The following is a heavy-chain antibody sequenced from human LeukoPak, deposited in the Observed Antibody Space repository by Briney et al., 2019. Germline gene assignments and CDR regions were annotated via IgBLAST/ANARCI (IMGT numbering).Heavy chain of an antibody. D-gene: IGHD2-2*01. Sequence: GESLKISCKGPTHSFHSQWIGWVRQRPGNGLEWMGIIYPADSDTRYSPTFQGQVTISADKSISTAYLQWSSLKASDTAMYYCARHRCSSTSCAGWFDPWGQGTLVTVSS. CDR2: IYPADSDT. V-gene: IGHV5-51*01. CDR1: THSFHSQW. J-gene: IGHJ5*02. CDR3: ARHRCSSTSCAGWFDP.